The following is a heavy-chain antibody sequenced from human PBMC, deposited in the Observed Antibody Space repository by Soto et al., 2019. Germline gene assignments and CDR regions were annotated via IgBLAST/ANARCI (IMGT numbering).Heavy chain of an antibody. CDR3: AKDGEDIVLMVYAREYFQH. CDR2: ISGSGGST. D-gene: IGHD2-8*01. J-gene: IGHJ1*01. CDR1: GFTFSSYA. Sequence: GGSLRLSCAASGFTFSSYAMSWVRQAPGKGLEWVSAISGSGGSTYYADSVKGRFTISRDNSKNTLYLQMNSLRAEDTAVYYCAKDGEDIVLMVYAREYFQHWGQGTLVTVSS. V-gene: IGHV3-23*01.